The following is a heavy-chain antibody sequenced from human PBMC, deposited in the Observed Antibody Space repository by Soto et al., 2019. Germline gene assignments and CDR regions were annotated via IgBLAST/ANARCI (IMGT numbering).Heavy chain of an antibody. CDR2: ISYDGSNK. V-gene: IGHV3-30-3*01. D-gene: IGHD2-15*01. CDR1: GFTFSSYA. CDR3: ARNGEDIVVVVAATRAFDI. J-gene: IGHJ3*02. Sequence: GGSLRLSCAASGFTFSSYAMHWVRQAPGKGLEWVAVISYDGSNKYYADSVKGRFTISRDNSKNTLYLQMNSLRAEDTAVYYCARNGEDIVVVVAATRAFDIWGQGTMVTVSS.